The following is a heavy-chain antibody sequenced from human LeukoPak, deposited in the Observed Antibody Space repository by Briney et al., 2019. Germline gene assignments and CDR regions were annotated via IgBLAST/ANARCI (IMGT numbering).Heavy chain of an antibody. D-gene: IGHD4-17*01. CDR3: AKVRVSTVTLYYFDY. V-gene: IGHV3-23*01. CDR2: VSGSGTDT. Sequence: PGGSLRLSCAASRFTFSSYAMSWVRQAPGKGLEWVSAVSGSGTDTFYTDSVKGRFTISRVNSKNTLYLQMNSLRAEDTAVYYCAKVRVSTVTLYYFDYWGQGTLVTVSS. J-gene: IGHJ4*02. CDR1: RFTFSSYA.